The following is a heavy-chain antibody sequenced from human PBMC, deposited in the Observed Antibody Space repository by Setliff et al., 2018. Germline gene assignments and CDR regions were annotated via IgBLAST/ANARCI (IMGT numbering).Heavy chain of an antibody. CDR3: ARIIPAAPHKINWFDP. V-gene: IGHV4-30-4*08. CDR1: GDSISSGDYF. D-gene: IGHD6-13*01. J-gene: IGHJ5*02. CDR2: IYHSGSA. Sequence: PSETLSLTCTVSGDSISSGDYFWSWIRQPPGKGLEWIAYIYHSGSAYYNPSLKSRVTMSVDTSKNQFSLHLTSVTAADTAVYYCARIIPAAPHKINWFDPWGQGTLVTVSS.